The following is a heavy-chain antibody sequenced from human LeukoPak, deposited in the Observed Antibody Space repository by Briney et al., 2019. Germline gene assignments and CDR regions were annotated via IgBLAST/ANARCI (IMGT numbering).Heavy chain of an antibody. D-gene: IGHD3-22*01. Sequence: PGGSLRLSCAASGFTFSSYGMHWVRQAPGKGLEWVAVISYDGSNKYYADSVKGRFTISRDNSKNTLYLQMNSLRAEDTAVYYCAKDLGHYYDSSGYADYWGQGTLVIVSS. CDR2: ISYDGSNK. CDR3: AKDLGHYYDSSGYADY. CDR1: GFTFSSYG. V-gene: IGHV3-30*18. J-gene: IGHJ4*02.